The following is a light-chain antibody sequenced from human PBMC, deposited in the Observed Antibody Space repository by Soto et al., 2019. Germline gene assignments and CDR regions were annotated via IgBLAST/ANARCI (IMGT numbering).Light chain of an antibody. Sequence: QSALTQPASVSGSPGQSITISCTGTSSDVGGYNYVSWYQQHPGKAPTLMIYDVSNRPSGVSNRFSGSKSGNTASLTISGLQAEDEGDYYCSSYTSSSTLGVFGTGTKLTVL. CDR2: DVS. J-gene: IGLJ1*01. V-gene: IGLV2-14*01. CDR1: SSDVGGYNY. CDR3: SSYTSSSTLGV.